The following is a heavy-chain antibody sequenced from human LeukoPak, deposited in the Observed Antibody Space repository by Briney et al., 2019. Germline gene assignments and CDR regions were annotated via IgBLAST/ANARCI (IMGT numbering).Heavy chain of an antibody. Sequence: PGGSLRLSCAASGFTFMSYAMTWVRQAPGKGLEWVSGISSSGGSTYYADSVKGRFTISRDNSKNTLYLQLNSLRAEDMAVYYCAKVGRYCTDGNCIDSFDYWGQGTLVTVSS. CDR3: AKVGRYCTDGNCIDSFDY. V-gene: IGHV3-23*01. D-gene: IGHD2-8*01. J-gene: IGHJ4*02. CDR2: ISSSGGST. CDR1: GFTFMSYA.